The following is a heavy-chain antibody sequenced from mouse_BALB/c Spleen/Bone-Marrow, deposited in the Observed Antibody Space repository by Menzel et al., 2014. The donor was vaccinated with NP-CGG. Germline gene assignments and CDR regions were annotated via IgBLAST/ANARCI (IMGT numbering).Heavy chain of an antibody. CDR2: ISEGGSYT. CDR1: GFTFSDYY. V-gene: IGHV5-4*02. J-gene: IGHJ3*01. Sequence: EVQVVESGGGLVKPGGSRKLFCAASGFTFSDYYMYWVRQTPEKRLEWVATISEGGSYTYYPDCVKGRFTISRDNAKNNLYLQMSSLKSEDTAMYYCANYYGSSWFAYWGQGTLVTVSA. CDR3: ANYYGSSWFAY. D-gene: IGHD1-1*01.